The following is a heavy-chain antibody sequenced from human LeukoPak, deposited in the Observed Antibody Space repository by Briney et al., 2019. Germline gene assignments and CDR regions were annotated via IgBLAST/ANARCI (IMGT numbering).Heavy chain of an antibody. CDR1: GYTFTSYG. V-gene: IGHV1-18*01. J-gene: IGHJ5*02. Sequence: GASVKVSCKASGYTFTSYGISWVRQAPGQGLEWMGWISAYNGNTNYAQKLQGRVTMTTDTSTSTAYMELRSLRSDDTAVYYCARGYSSGWYVGWFDPWGQGTLVTVSS. CDR2: ISAYNGNT. CDR3: ARGYSSGWYVGWFDP. D-gene: IGHD6-19*01.